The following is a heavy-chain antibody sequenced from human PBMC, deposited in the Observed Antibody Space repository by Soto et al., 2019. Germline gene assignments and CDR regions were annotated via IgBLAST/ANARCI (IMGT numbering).Heavy chain of an antibody. V-gene: IGHV3-7*01. Sequence: EVQLVESGGGLVQPGGSLRLSCAASGFTFSSYWMSWVRQAPGKGLEWVANIKQDGSEKYYVDSVKGRFTISRDNAKNSLYLQRNSLRAEDTAVYYCARDMRGEHLGELSFPYFDYWGQGTLVTVSS. CDR2: IKQDGSEK. J-gene: IGHJ4*02. CDR1: GFTFSSYW. CDR3: ARDMRGEHLGELSFPYFDY. D-gene: IGHD3-16*02.